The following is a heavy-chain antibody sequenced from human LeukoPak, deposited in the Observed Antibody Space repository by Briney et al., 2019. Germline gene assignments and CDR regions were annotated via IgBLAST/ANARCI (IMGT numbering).Heavy chain of an antibody. CDR1: GFTFSSHE. Sequence: GGSLRLSCAASGFTFSSHEMNWVRQAPGKGLEWVSYISSSGSTIYYADSVKGRFTFSRDNAKNSLYLQMNSLRAEDTAVYYCAREDYYDSSGYCDYWGQGTPVTVSS. D-gene: IGHD3-22*01. CDR2: ISSSGSTI. V-gene: IGHV3-48*03. J-gene: IGHJ4*02. CDR3: AREDYYDSSGYCDY.